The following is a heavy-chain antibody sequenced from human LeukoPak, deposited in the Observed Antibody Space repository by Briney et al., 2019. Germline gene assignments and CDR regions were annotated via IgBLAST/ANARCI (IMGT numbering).Heavy chain of an antibody. CDR3: ARAFTIFGGPTHWFDP. D-gene: IGHD3-3*01. CDR1: GYTLTSYG. J-gene: IGHJ5*02. V-gene: IGHV1-18*01. CDR2: ISAYNGNT. Sequence: ASVKVSCKASGYTLTSYGISWVRQAPGQGLEWMGWISAYNGNTNYAQKLQGRVTMTTDTSTSTAYMELRSLRSDDTAVYYCARAFTIFGGPTHWFDPWGQGTLVTVSS.